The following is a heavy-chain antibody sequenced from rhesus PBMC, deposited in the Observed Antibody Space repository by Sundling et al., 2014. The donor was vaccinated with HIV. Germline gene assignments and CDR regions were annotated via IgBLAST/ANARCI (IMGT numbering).Heavy chain of an antibody. CDR1: NGSFSGDY. Sequence: QVQLHESGPGLVKPSETLSLTCAVSNGSFSGDYWGWIRQPPGKGLQWIGFISATGGTTDYNPSLRSRVSIFXDTSKRQFSLKLTSVTAADTAVYFCARKGVTASLVYFDYWGQGVLVTVSS. J-gene: IGHJ4*01. CDR3: ARKGVTASLVYFDY. V-gene: IGHV4-165*02. CDR2: ISATGGTT. D-gene: IGHD4-29*01.